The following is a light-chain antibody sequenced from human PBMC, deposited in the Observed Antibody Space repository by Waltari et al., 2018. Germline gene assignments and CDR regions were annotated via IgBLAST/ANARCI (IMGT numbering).Light chain of an antibody. CDR3: QHYVRLPVT. J-gene: IGKJ1*01. Sequence: EIVLTQSPGTLSLSHGERVTLSCWASQSAGRSLAWYQQKRGQAPRLLIYGASTRATGVPDRFSGSGSGTDFSLTISRLEPEDFAVYYCQHYVRLPVTFGQGTKVEI. CDR2: GAS. CDR1: QSAGRS. V-gene: IGKV3-20*01.